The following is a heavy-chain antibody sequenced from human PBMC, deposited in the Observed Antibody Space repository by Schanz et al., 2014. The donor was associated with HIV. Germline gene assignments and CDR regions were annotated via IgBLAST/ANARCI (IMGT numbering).Heavy chain of an antibody. Sequence: QVQLVQSGAEVKKPGSSVKVSCKASGGTFNIYTISWVRQAPGQGLEWVGGIIPIYGAAHYAQKLQGRVSINADDATNTASLELSRLSSDDTAVYYCARGDLSGDYEGEVDYYYLMDVWAKGPRSASL. CDR3: ARGDLSGDYEGEVDYYYLMDV. V-gene: IGHV1-69*01. J-gene: IGHJ6*02. D-gene: IGHD4-17*01. CDR2: IIPIYGAA. CDR1: GGTFNIYT.